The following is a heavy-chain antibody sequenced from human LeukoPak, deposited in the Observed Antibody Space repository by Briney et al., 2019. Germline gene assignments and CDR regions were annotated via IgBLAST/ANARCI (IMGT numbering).Heavy chain of an antibody. CDR1: GFNFSGYW. CDR2: IKEDGSEK. J-gene: IGHJ4*02. D-gene: IGHD6-19*01. V-gene: IGHV3-7*01. Sequence: GGSLRLSCAASGFNFSGYWMTWVRQAPGKGLEWVANIKEDGSEKHYVDSVKGRFTISRDNAKNSLYLQMNTLRVEDTAAYYCAVTIAVGYWGQGTLVTVSS. CDR3: AVTIAVGY.